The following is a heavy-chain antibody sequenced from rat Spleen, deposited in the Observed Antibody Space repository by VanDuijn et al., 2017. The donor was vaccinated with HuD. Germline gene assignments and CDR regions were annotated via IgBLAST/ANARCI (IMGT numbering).Heavy chain of an antibody. Sequence: EVQLQESGPGLVKPSQSLSLTCSVTGYSITSTYRWNWIRKFPGNKLEWMGYVNSAGSTNYNPSLKSRISITSDTSKNQFFLQVNSVTTEDTATYYCARTNNPYYYVMDAWGQGASVTVSS. CDR3: ARTNNPYYYVMDA. J-gene: IGHJ4*01. CDR1: GYSITSTYR. D-gene: IGHD3-4*01. CDR2: VNSAGST. V-gene: IGHV3-3*01.